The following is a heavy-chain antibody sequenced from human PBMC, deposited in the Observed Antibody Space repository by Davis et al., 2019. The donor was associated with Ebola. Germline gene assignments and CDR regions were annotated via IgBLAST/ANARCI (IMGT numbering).Heavy chain of an antibody. J-gene: IGHJ2*01. Sequence: GESLKISCAASGFTFSSYWMHWVRQAPGKGLVWVSRINSDGSSTSYADSVKGRFTISRDNAKNSLSLQINNLRPEDTAVYYCTRDSYYDPSGDYWYFDLWGRGTLVTVSS. V-gene: IGHV3-74*01. D-gene: IGHD3-22*01. CDR2: INSDGSST. CDR3: TRDSYYDPSGDYWYFDL. CDR1: GFTFSSYW.